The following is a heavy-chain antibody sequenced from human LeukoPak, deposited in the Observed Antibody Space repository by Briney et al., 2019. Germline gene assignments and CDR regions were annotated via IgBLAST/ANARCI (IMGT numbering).Heavy chain of an antibody. CDR1: GGTFSSYT. Sequence: SGKVSCKASGGTFSSYTISWVRQAPGQGLEWMGRIIPILGIANYAQKFQGRVTITADRSTSTAYMELSSLRSEDTAVYYCARDGGSYYSPSDYWGQGTLVTVSS. CDR3: ARDGGSYYSPSDY. J-gene: IGHJ4*02. V-gene: IGHV1-69*04. D-gene: IGHD1-26*01. CDR2: IIPILGIA.